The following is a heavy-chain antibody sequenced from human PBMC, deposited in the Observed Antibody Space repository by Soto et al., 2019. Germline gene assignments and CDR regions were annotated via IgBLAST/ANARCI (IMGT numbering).Heavy chain of an antibody. CDR2: IDPSDSQT. CDR1: GYSFAGYW. CDR3: ARQIYDSDTGPNFQYYFDS. J-gene: IGHJ4*02. D-gene: IGHD3-22*01. Sequence: GESLKISCKVSGYSFAGYWITWVRQKPGKGLEWMGRIDPSDSQTYYSPSFRGHVTISVTKSITTVFLQWSSLRASDTAMYYCARQIYDSDTGPNFQYYFDSWGQGTPVTVSS. V-gene: IGHV5-10-1*01.